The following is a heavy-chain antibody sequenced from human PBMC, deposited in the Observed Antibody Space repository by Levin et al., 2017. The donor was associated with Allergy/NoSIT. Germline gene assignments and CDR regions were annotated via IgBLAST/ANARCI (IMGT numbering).Heavy chain of an antibody. V-gene: IGHV4-34*01. CDR1: GGSFSGYY. CDR3: ARWGQWLALNNNWFDP. CDR2: INHSGST. D-gene: IGHD6-19*01. Sequence: SETLSLTCAVYGGSFSGYYWSWIRQPPGKGLEWIGEINHSGSTNYNPSLKSRVTISVDTSKSQFSLKLSSVTAADTAVYYCARWGQWLALNNNWFDPWGQGTLVTVSS. J-gene: IGHJ5*02.